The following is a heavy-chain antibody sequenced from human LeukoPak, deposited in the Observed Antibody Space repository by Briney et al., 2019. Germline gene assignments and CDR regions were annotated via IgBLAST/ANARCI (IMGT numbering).Heavy chain of an antibody. CDR3: ARDLGGNSFDY. CDR1: VYTFNVSY. CDR2: IYPLSGDT. J-gene: IGHJ4*02. D-gene: IGHD4-23*01. Sequence: GASVTVSCQASVYTFNVSYMHWVRQAPGQGLEWVGWIYPLSGDTNYAQNFQGRITMTRDTSISTAYMELTRLTSDDTAVYFCARDLGGNSFDYWGQGTVVTVSS. V-gene: IGHV1-2*02.